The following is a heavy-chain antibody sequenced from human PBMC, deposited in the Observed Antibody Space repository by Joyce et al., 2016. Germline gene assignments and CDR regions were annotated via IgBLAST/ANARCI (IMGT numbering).Heavy chain of an antibody. D-gene: IGHD4-17*01. V-gene: IGHV4-59*01. J-gene: IGHJ4*02. CDR3: ARENYGGAFDY. CDR1: GGSINGYY. Sequence: QVQLQESGPGLVKPSETLSLTCTVSGGSINGYYWSWIRQPPGKGLEWIGYIYYSGDTKYSPSLKSRLTISVDTSKNQFSLKLRSVTAADTAVYYCARENYGGAFDYWGQGALVSVSS. CDR2: IYYSGDT.